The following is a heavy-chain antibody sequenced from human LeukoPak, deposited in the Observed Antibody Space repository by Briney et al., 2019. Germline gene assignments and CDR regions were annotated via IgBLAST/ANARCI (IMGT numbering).Heavy chain of an antibody. CDR2: INPNSGGT. V-gene: IGHV1-2*02. CDR3: ARSIPNYYYYYMDV. CDR1: GYTFTGYY. J-gene: IGHJ6*03. Sequence: ASVKVSCKASGYTFTGYYMHWVRQAPGQGLEWMGWINPNSGGTNYAQKFQGRVTMTRDMSTSTVYMELSSLRSEDTAVYYCARSIPNYYYYYMDVWGKGTTVTISS. D-gene: IGHD3-3*01.